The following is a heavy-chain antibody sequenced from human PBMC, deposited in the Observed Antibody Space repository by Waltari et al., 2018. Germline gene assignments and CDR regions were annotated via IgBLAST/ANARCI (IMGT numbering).Heavy chain of an antibody. CDR1: GGSISSGNYY. J-gene: IGHJ6*02. D-gene: IGHD5-12*01. CDR3: AREVRVYSGYEEDYYYGMDV. V-gene: IGHV4-61*02. Sequence: QVQLQESGPGLVKPSQTLSLTCTVSGGSISSGNYYWNWIRPPAGKGLEWVGRIYISGSTNYNPSLKSRVMISLDTSKGLFSLKLNSVSAADTAVYFCAREVRVYSGYEEDYYYGMDVWGQGTTVTVSS. CDR2: IYISGST.